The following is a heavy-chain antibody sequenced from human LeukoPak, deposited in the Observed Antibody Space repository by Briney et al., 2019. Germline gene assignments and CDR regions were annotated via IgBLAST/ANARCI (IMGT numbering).Heavy chain of an antibody. V-gene: IGHV5-51*01. CDR1: GYSFTSYW. CDR2: IYPGDSDT. CDR3: ARRSDFWSANWFDP. J-gene: IGHJ5*02. D-gene: IGHD3-3*01. Sequence: GESLKISCKGSGYSFTSYWIGWVRQRPGKGLGWMGIIYPGDSDTRYSPSFQGQVTISDDKSISTAYLQWSSLNASDTAMYYCARRSDFWSANWFDPWGQGNLVTVSS.